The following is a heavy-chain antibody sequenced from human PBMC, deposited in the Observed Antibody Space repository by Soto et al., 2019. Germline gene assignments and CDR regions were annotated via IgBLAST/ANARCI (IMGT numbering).Heavy chain of an antibody. V-gene: IGHV1-69*02. J-gene: IGHJ4*02. CDR1: GGTFRNYP. CDR2: IFPLTDIP. Sequence: QVQLVQSGTEVKKPGSSVKVSCKASGGTFRNYPINWVRQAPGQGLEWMGSIFPLTDIPDYAQNFQARLTLSADKSTSTAYMELSSLTSDDTAVYFCARCPLVVLNYFESWGQGTLVTVSS. CDR3: ARCPLVVLNYFES.